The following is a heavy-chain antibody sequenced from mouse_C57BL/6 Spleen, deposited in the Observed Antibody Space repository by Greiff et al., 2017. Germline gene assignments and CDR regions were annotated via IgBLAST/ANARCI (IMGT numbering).Heavy chain of an antibody. CDR1: GFTFSDAW. Sequence: EVKVEESGGGLVQPGGSMKLSCAASGFTFSDAWMDWVRQSPEKGLEWVAEIRNKANNHATYYAESVKGRFTISRDDSKSSVYLQMNSLRAEDTGIYYCTRPSTTVVATETAAVDVWGTGTTVTGAS. CDR3: TRPSTTVVATETAAVDV. D-gene: IGHD1-1*01. J-gene: IGHJ1*03. V-gene: IGHV6-6*01. CDR2: IRNKANNHAT.